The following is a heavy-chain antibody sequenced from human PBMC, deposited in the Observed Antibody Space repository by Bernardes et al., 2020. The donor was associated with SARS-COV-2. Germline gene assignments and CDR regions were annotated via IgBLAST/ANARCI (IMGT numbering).Heavy chain of an antibody. CDR3: ATEDGEWLES. V-gene: IGHV3-33*01. Sequence: RGSLRLSCAASGFTFRDYTMHWVRQAPGKGLEWVAVIWHDGSREYYVDSVKGRFAISRDNSNNTLYLQMNNLRVEDTALYRCATEDGEWLESWGQGTLVTVSS. J-gene: IGHJ5*01. CDR1: GFTFRDYT. CDR2: IWHDGSRE. D-gene: IGHD4-17*01.